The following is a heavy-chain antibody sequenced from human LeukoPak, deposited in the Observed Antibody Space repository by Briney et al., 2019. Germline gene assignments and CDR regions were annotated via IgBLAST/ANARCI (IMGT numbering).Heavy chain of an antibody. CDR3: ARTYCSSTSCYAGGYYMDV. Sequence: SETLSLTCTVSGGSINSYYWHWIRQPPGKGLEWIGNIYYTGSTYYNPSLRSRVTISVDTSKNQFSLKLSSVTAAGTAVYYCARTYCSSTSCYAGGYYMDVWGKGTTVTISS. CDR1: GGSINSYY. J-gene: IGHJ6*03. D-gene: IGHD2-2*01. CDR2: IYYTGST. V-gene: IGHV4-59*01.